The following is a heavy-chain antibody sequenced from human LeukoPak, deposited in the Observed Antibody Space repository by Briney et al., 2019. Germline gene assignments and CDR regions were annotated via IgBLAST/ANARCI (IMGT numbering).Heavy chain of an antibody. J-gene: IGHJ5*02. V-gene: IGHV1-69*06. CDR2: IIPIFGTA. CDR1: GDTFSSYA. Sequence: GASVKVSCKASGDTFSSYAISWVRQAPGQGLEWMGGIIPIFGTANYAQNLQGRVTITADKSTSTAYMELSSLRSDDTAVYYLARYAHDQWALGCFEPWGQGTLVTVSS. CDR3: ARYAHDQWALGCFEP. D-gene: IGHD1-26*01.